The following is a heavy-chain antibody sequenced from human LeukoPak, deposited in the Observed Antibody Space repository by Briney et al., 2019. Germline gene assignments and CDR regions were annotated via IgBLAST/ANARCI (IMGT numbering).Heavy chain of an antibody. CDR1: GFTFSSYA. CDR3: ARNSGYDFGNWFDP. D-gene: IGHD5-12*01. Sequence: QPGGSLRLSCAASGFTFSSYAMHWVRQAPGKGLEWVAVISYDGSNKYYADSVKGRFTISRDNSKNTLYLQMNSLRAEDTAVYYCARNSGYDFGNWFDPWGQGTLVTVSS. J-gene: IGHJ5*02. CDR2: ISYDGSNK. V-gene: IGHV3-30-3*01.